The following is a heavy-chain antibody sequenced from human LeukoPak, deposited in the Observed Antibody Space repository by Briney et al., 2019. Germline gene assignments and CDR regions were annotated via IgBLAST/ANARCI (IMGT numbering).Heavy chain of an antibody. V-gene: IGHV1-69*06. J-gene: IGHJ4*02. CDR3: ASPPSYCGGDCYSGYFDY. Sequence: SVKVSCKASGGTFSSYAISWVRQAPGQGLEWMGGIIPIFGTANYAQKFQGRVTITADKSTSTAYMELSSLRSEDTAVYYCASPPSYCGGDCYSGYFDYWGQGTLVTVSS. CDR2: IIPIFGTA. CDR1: GGTFSSYA. D-gene: IGHD2-21*02.